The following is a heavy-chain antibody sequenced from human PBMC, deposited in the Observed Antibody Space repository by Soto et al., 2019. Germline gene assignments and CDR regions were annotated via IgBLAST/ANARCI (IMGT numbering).Heavy chain of an antibody. CDR2: IRSKAYGGTT. J-gene: IGHJ3*02. CDR1: GFTFGDYA. D-gene: IGHD3-3*01. CDR3: TRQYYDFWSGYYFRPAFDI. V-gene: IGHV3-49*03. Sequence: GGSLRLSFTASGFTFGDYAMSWFRQAPGKGLEWVGFIRSKAYGGTTEYAASVKGRFTISRDDSKSIAYLQMNSLKTEDTAVYYCTRQYYDFWSGYYFRPAFDIWGQGTMVTVSS.